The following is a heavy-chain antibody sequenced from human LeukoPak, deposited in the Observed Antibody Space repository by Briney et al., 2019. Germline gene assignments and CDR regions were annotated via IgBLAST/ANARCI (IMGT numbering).Heavy chain of an antibody. J-gene: IGHJ4*02. CDR1: GFAVSSKY. CDR2: IYSGDNT. V-gene: IGHV3-53*01. Sequence: GGSLRLSCVAPGFAVSSKYMGWVRQAPGKGLEWVSLIYSGDNTCYADSVKGRFTISGDNSKNTLSLQMNSLRVEDTAVYCCASPDGWGQGTLVTVSS. CDR3: ASPDG. D-gene: IGHD1-14*01.